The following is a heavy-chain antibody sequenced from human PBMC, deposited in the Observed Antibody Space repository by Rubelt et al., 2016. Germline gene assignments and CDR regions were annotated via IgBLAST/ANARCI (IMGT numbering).Heavy chain of an antibody. D-gene: IGHD6-13*01. Sequence: QVQLQESGPGLVKPSETLSLTCTVSGGSITSGSNYWAWIRQPPGKGLEWIGSKYYSGRTFSNASLKSRVTISVDTSKNQSSLKLGSVTAAETAVYYCARPGQQLVGGSCDYWGQGILVTVSS. CDR1: GGSITSGSNY. J-gene: IGHJ4*02. CDR2: KYYSGRT. V-gene: IGHV4-39*01. CDR3: ARPGQQLVGGSCDY.